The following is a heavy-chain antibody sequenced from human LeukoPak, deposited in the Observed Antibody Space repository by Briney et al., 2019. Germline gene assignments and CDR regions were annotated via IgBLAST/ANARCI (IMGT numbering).Heavy chain of an antibody. CDR3: ASAIAVAGPFDY. CDR1: GFTFSSYA. Sequence: GSLRLSCAASGFTFSSYAITWVRQAPGKGLEWVSGISGSGGSPYYADSVKGRFTISRDNSKNTLYLQMNSLRADDTAVYYCASAIAVAGPFDYWGQGTLVTVSS. D-gene: IGHD6-19*01. V-gene: IGHV3-23*01. CDR2: ISGSGGSP. J-gene: IGHJ4*02.